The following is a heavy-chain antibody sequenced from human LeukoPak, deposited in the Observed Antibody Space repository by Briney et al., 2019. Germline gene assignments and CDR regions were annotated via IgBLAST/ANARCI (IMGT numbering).Heavy chain of an antibody. J-gene: IGHJ6*03. Sequence: GSSVKVSCKASGGTFSSYAISWVRQAPGQGLEWMGRIIPIFGTANYAQKLQGRVTITTDESTSTAYMELSSLRSEDTAVYYCARAQLAYCGGDCPDYYYYYMDVWGKGTTVTVSS. D-gene: IGHD2-21*02. V-gene: IGHV1-69*05. CDR2: IIPIFGTA. CDR1: GGTFSSYA. CDR3: ARAQLAYCGGDCPDYYYYYMDV.